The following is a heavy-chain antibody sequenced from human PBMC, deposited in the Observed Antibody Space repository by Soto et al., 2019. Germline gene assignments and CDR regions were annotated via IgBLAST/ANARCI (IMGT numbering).Heavy chain of an antibody. CDR3: ARVISRSTIFVVVIPNGWFDP. V-gene: IGHV2-26*01. CDR2: IFSNDEK. CDR1: GFSLSNARMG. D-gene: IGHD3-3*01. J-gene: IGHJ5*02. Sequence: QVTLKESGPVLVKPTETLTLTCTVSGFSLSNARMGVSWIRQPPGKALEWLAHIFSNDEKSYSTSLKSRLTISKDTSKSQVVLTMTNMDPVDTATYYCARVISRSTIFVVVIPNGWFDPWGQGTLVTVSS.